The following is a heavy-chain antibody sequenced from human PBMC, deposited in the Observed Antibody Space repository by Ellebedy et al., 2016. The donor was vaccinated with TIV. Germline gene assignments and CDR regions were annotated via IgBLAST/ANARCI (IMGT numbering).Heavy chain of an antibody. D-gene: IGHD3-10*01. CDR3: AKGSFPFGDKSERIYSFQY. Sequence: GESLKISCTASGITFGDYAMNWVRQAPGKGLEWVGGYTNYADSVKGRFTISTHNSRNTLYLQMTNLRTEDTAVYYCAKGSFPFGDKSERIYSFQYWGQGTLVTVSS. J-gene: IGHJ4*02. V-gene: IGHV3-23*01. CDR1: GITFGDYA. CDR2: GGYT.